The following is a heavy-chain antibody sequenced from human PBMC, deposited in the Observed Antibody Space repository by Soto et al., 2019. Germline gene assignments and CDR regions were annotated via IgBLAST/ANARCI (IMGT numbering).Heavy chain of an antibody. CDR2: INAGNGNT. CDR3: ARDRCTSGPCFTRSFDY. D-gene: IGHD2-2*01. V-gene: IGHV1-3*01. Sequence: GASVKVSCKASGYTFTSYVIHWVRQAPGQRLEGMGWINAGNGNTKYSQKFQGRVTITRDTSASTAYMELSSLISEETAMYYCARDRCTSGPCFTRSFDYWGQGTLVTVSA. J-gene: IGHJ4*02. CDR1: GYTFTSYV.